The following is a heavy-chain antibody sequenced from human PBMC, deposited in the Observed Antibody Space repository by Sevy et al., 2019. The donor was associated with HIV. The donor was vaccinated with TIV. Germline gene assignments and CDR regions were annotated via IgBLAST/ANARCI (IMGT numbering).Heavy chain of an antibody. J-gene: IGHJ3*02. Sequence: SETLSLTCTVSGGSISRYSWSCIRQPPGKGLEWIGSMYVSGSTNYNPSLKRRVTTSVDTSKNQFSLKLSSVTAADTAVYYCARQGGSSAIGLHDDIWGQGTMVTVSS. CDR3: ARQGGSSAIGLHDDI. CDR1: GGSISRYS. V-gene: IGHV4-59*13. CDR2: MYVSGST. D-gene: IGHD6-19*01.